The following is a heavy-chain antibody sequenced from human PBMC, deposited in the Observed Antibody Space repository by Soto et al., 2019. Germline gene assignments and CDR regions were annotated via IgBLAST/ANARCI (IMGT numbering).Heavy chain of an antibody. D-gene: IGHD6-13*01. Sequence: QVQLVQSGAEVKKPGSSVKVSCKASGGSFSSYAISWVRQAPGQGLEWMGGIIPIVGTGNYAQNFQGRVTITTEESTSTGYMELSSLRAEDTAMYYCARELRAAGRPGMDVWGQGTTVTVSS. CDR1: GGSFSSYA. V-gene: IGHV1-69*01. CDR3: ARELRAAGRPGMDV. J-gene: IGHJ6*02. CDR2: IIPIVGTG.